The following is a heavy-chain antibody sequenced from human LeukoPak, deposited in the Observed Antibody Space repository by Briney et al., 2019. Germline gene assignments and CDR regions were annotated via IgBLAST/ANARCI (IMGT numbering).Heavy chain of an antibody. CDR1: ASAFTRNN. V-gene: IGHV1-8*01. CDR3: ARALGWISASYYYMDV. J-gene: IGHJ6*03. D-gene: IGHD1-26*01. CDR2: MNPNSGNT. Sequence: AAVKVTLNSTASAFTRNNNNMLRHPTGQGLEWMGCMNPNSGNTSYSQKFQGRVTITKNTSITTAYMELSIRRCEATAVSYCARALGWISASYYYMDVWGKGPRSPSP.